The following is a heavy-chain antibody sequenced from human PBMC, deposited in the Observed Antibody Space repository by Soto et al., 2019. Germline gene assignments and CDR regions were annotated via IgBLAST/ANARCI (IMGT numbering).Heavy chain of an antibody. CDR3: ARVGYGDY. V-gene: IGHV1-18*01. CDR1: GYTFTSYG. Sequence: QVHLVQTGAAVKKPGASVKVSCKSYGYTFTSYGITWVRQAPGQGLEWMGWISAHNGNTDYAQKLQGRVTVTRDTSTSTASMEMRSLRPADTAVYDCARVGYGDYSGKGALGTVSP. D-gene: IGHD1-1*01. CDR2: ISAHNGNT. J-gene: IGHJ4*02.